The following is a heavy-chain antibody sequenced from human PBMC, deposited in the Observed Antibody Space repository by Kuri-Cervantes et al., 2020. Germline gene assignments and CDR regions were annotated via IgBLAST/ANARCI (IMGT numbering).Heavy chain of an antibody. CDR3: ARVTTFYFYYYYMDV. J-gene: IGHJ6*03. CDR2: ISGSGGST. D-gene: IGHD1-1*01. CDR1: GFSFSSYA. Sequence: GESLKISCAASGFSFSSYAMSWVRQAPGKGLEWVSAISGSGGSTYYSDSVKGRFTISRHNSKNTLYLQMNRLRPEDTAVYFCARVTTFYFYYYYMDVWGKGTTVTVSS. V-gene: IGHV3-23*01.